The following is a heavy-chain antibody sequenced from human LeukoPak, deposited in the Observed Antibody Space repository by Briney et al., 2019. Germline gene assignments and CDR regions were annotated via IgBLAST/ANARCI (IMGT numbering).Heavy chain of an antibody. CDR2: ISGSAADT. V-gene: IGHV3-23*01. Sequence: GGSLRLSCAASGFTFSNSAMNWVRQAPGKGLDWVSGISGSAADTYYADSVKGRFTISRDNSKNTLYLQMNSLRAEDTAVYSCAKDYYDIFGGTYDYWGQGTLVTVSS. CDR3: AKDYYDIFGGTYDY. CDR1: GFTFSNSA. D-gene: IGHD3-9*01. J-gene: IGHJ4*02.